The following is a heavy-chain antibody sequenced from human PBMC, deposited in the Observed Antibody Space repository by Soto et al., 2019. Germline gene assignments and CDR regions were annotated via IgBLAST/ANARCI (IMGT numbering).Heavy chain of an antibody. CDR2: ISYDGSNK. CDR3: ARVYYYYGSGSYDY. CDR1: GFTFSSYA. J-gene: IGHJ4*02. V-gene: IGHV3-30-3*01. D-gene: IGHD3-10*01. Sequence: QVQLVESGGGVVQPGRSLRLSCAASGFTFSSYAMHWVRQAPGKGLEWVAVISYDGSNKYYADSVKGRFTFSRDNSKNTLYLQMNSLRAEDTAVYYCARVYYYYGSGSYDYWGQGTLVTVSS.